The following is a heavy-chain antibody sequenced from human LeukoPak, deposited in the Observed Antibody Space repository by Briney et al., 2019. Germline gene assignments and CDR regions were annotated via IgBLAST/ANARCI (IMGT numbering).Heavy chain of an antibody. D-gene: IGHD6-13*01. V-gene: IGHV4-39*01. J-gene: IGHJ5*02. CDR3: ARILYSSSWYAWSWFDP. CDR2: IYYSGST. Sequence: ASETLSLTCTVSGGSISSSSYYWGWIRQPPGKGLEWIGSIYYSGSTYYNPSLKSRVTISVDTSKNQFSLKLSSVTAADTAVYYCARILYSSSWYAWSWFDPWGQGTLVTVSS. CDR1: GGSISSSSYY.